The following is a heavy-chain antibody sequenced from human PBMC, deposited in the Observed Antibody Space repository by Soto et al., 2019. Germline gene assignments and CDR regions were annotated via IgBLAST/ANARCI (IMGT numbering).Heavy chain of an antibody. CDR1: GFPFNTFG. Sequence: GGSLRLSCAASGFPFNTFGMHWVRQAPGKGLEWVAVISDDGGSEYYADSVKGRFTISKDTSRNTLYLQMNSLRREDTAVYYCAREGTIFGVVTGLMDVWGQGTTVTVSS. J-gene: IGHJ6*02. CDR2: ISDDGGSE. V-gene: IGHV3-30*03. D-gene: IGHD3-3*01. CDR3: AREGTIFGVVTGLMDV.